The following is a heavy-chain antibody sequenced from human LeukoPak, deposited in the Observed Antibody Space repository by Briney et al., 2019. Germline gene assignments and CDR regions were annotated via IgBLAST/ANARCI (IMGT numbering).Heavy chain of an antibody. Sequence: GESLKISCKGSGYSFTSYWIGWVRQLPGKGLGWMGIIYPGDSDTRYSPSFQGQVTISADKSISTAYLQWSSLKASDAAMYYCARHHTAMVLNVDYWGQGTLVTVSS. CDR1: GYSFTSYW. CDR2: IYPGDSDT. V-gene: IGHV5-51*01. D-gene: IGHD5-18*01. J-gene: IGHJ4*02. CDR3: ARHHTAMVLNVDY.